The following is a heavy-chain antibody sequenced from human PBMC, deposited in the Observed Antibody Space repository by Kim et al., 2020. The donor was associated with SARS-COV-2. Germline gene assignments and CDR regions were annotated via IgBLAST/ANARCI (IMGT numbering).Heavy chain of an antibody. CDR3: ARVGLLTTETKHPPVIDY. Sequence: GGSLRLSCAASGFTFSDYYMSWIRQAPGKGLEWVSYISSSSSYTNYADSVKGRFTISRDNAKNSLYLQMNSLRAEDTAVYYCARVGLLTTETKHPPVIDYWGRGNLVTVS. CDR2: ISSSSSYT. CDR1: GFTFSDYY. V-gene: IGHV3-11*06. J-gene: IGHJ4*02. D-gene: IGHD4-4*01.